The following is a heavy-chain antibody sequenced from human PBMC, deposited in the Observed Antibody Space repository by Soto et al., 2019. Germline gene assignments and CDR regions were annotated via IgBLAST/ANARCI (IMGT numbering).Heavy chain of an antibody. J-gene: IGHJ4*02. V-gene: IGHV3-53*01. CDR2: IYSGGYT. Sequence: EVQLVESGGGLIQPGGSLRLSCAVSGFTVSNNYMSWVRQAPGKGLEGVSVIYSGGYTAYGDSVKGRFTISRDNSKNTLYLQMRSLGPAATGVFYWAPRAGGGGYWGQGTLVTVSS. CDR1: GFTVSNNY. D-gene: IGHD3-10*01. CDR3: APRAGGGGY.